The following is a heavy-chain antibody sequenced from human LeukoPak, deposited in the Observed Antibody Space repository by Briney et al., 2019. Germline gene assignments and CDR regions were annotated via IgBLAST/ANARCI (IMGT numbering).Heavy chain of an antibody. J-gene: IGHJ6*02. V-gene: IGHV3-66*01. CDR2: IYSGGST. D-gene: IGHD1-26*01. CDR3: ARDRSGSYYYYYGMDV. CDR1: GFTVSSNY. Sequence: GGSLRLSCAASGFTVSSNYMSWVRQAPGKGLEWVSVIYSGGSTYYADSVKGRFTISRDNSKNTLYLQMNSPRAEDTAVYYCARDRSGSYYYYYGMDVWGQGTTVTVSS.